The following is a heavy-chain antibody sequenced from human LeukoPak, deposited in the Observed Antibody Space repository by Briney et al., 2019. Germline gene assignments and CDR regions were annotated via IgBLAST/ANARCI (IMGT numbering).Heavy chain of an antibody. V-gene: IGHV1-8*01. Sequence: ASVKVSRKASGYSFTSYDINWVRQATGQGLEWMGWMNPNSGNTGYAQKFQGRVAMTRSTPLTTAYMELSSLTSEDTAVYYCASSELVRGAADYWGQGTLVTVSS. J-gene: IGHJ4*02. CDR3: ASSELVRGAADY. CDR2: MNPNSGNT. CDR1: GYSFTSYD. D-gene: IGHD3-10*01.